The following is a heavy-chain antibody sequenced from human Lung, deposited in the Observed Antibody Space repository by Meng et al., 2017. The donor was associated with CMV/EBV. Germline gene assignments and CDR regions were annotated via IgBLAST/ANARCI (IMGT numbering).Heavy chain of an antibody. J-gene: IGHJ4*02. CDR1: GLTCSNFW. D-gene: IGHD2-8*01. Sequence: EGRLQESGGGLVQPGGSLRLVCTVSGLTCSNFWMSWVRQAPGKGLEWVANIKSDGSEKYYLDSVKGRFTISRDNAKNSLYLQMSSLRVEDTALYYCRDGHYSNRWGQGTLVTVSS. V-gene: IGHV3-7*02. CDR3: RDGHYSNR. CDR2: IKSDGSEK.